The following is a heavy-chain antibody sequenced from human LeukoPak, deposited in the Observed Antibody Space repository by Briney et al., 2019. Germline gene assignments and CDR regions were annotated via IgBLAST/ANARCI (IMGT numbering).Heavy chain of an antibody. CDR3: AKEWELDY. V-gene: IGHV3-23*01. Sequence: PGGTLRLSCAASGFTFSSHGMSWVRQAPGKGLEWVSGIVGGAGGTYYADSVKGRFTISRDNSKNTLYLQMNSLRAEDTAVYYCAKEWELDYWGQGTLVTVSS. D-gene: IGHD1-26*01. CDR2: IVGGAGGT. CDR1: GFTFSSHG. J-gene: IGHJ4*02.